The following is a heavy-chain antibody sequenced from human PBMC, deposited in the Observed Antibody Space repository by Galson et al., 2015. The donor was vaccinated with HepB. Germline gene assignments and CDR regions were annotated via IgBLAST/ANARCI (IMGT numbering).Heavy chain of an antibody. CDR1: GGTFSSYA. CDR3: ARTYYDILTGYYRTYYYYGMDV. V-gene: IGHV1-69*13. Sequence: SVKVSCKASGGTFSSYAISWVRQAPGQGLEWMGGIIPIFGTANYAQKFQGRVTITADESTSTAYMELSSLRSEDTAVYYCARTYYDILTGYYRTYYYYGMDVWGQGTTVTVSS. D-gene: IGHD3-9*01. CDR2: IIPIFGTA. J-gene: IGHJ6*02.